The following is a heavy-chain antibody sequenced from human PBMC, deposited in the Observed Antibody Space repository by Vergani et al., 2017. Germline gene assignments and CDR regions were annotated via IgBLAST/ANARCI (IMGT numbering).Heavy chain of an antibody. Sequence: QVQLQESGPTLVKPSETLSLTCTVSGGSISSYYWSWIRQPAGKGLEWIGHIYTSGSTNYNPSLKSRLSMSVDTSKNQFSLKLSSVTAADTAVYYCAREEVVGADFDYWGQGTLVTVSS. D-gene: IGHD1-26*01. CDR1: GGSISSYY. CDR2: IYTSGST. V-gene: IGHV4-4*07. J-gene: IGHJ4*02. CDR3: AREEVVGADFDY.